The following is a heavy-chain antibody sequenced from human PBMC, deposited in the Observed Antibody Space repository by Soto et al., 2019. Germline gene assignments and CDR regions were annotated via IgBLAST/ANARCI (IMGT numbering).Heavy chain of an antibody. J-gene: IGHJ4*02. D-gene: IGHD6-6*01. CDR1: GFTFDDYK. CDR3: AKDISGTSSLYFDS. Sequence: DVQLVGSGGGVVQPGRSLRLSCAASGFTFDDYKMHWVRQAPGKGLEWVSSISWNSGTIGYADSVKGRFTVSRDNAKKSLYLQMNSMRGDDTAFYYCAKDISGTSSLYFDSWGQGTLVTVSS. V-gene: IGHV3-9*01. CDR2: ISWNSGTI.